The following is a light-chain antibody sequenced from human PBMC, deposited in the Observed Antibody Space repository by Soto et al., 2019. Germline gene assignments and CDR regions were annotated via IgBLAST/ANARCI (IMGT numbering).Light chain of an antibody. J-gene: IGKJ1*01. V-gene: IGKV1-5*03. CDR3: QQYNSYRT. CDR2: TAS. Sequence: DIQMTQSPSTMSESVLDGVTISCRASQSISNRLAWHQQPPGKAPQLLIYTASSLESGLPSSFSGSGSATYSTLTISSLQPDDFASYYCQQYNSYRTFGQGTKVDIK. CDR1: QSISNR.